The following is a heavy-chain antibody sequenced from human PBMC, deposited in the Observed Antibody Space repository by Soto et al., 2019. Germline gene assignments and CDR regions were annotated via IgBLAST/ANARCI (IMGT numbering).Heavy chain of an antibody. CDR3: ARGGTVGSCYFGF. J-gene: IGHJ4*03. CDR2: ISAYNGNT. V-gene: IGHV1-18*01. D-gene: IGHD2-15*01. Sequence: RSLRQSNGQGLDWMGWISAYNGNTNYAQKLQGRVTMTTDTSTSTAYMELRSLRSDDTAVYSCARGGTVGSCYFGFWGQGTLVTGYS.